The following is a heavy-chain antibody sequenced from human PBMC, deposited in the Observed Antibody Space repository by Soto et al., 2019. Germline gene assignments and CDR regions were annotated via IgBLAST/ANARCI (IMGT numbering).Heavy chain of an antibody. D-gene: IGHD2-15*01. CDR1: GFTFSSYA. CDR3: AKDMGSCRYLAPNWFDP. J-gene: IGHJ5*02. CDR2: ISGSGGST. V-gene: IGHV3-23*01. Sequence: EVQLLESGGGLVQPGGSLRLSCAASGFTFSSYAMSWVRQAPGKGLEWVSAISGSGGSTYYADSVKGRFTISRDNSKNTLYLQMNSLRAEDTAVYYCAKDMGSCRYLAPNWFDPWGQGTLVTVSS.